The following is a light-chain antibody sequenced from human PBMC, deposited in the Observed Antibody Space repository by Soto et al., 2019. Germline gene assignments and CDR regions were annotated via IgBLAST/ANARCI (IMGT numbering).Light chain of an antibody. J-gene: IGLJ3*02. Sequence: QSALTQPRSVSGSPGQSVTISCTGTSSDVGAYNYVSWYRQHPGKVPKLMIYDVSRRPSGVPDRFSGSKSGNTASLTISGLQADDEADYYCCSYAGSYTVVFGGGTKLTVL. V-gene: IGLV2-11*01. CDR3: CSYAGSYTVV. CDR2: DVS. CDR1: SSDVGAYNY.